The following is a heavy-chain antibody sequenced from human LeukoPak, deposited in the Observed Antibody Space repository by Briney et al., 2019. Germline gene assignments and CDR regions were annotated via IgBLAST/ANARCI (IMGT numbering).Heavy chain of an antibody. CDR2: MNPNSGNT. Sequence: GASVKVSCKASGYTFTSYDINWVRQATGQGLEWMGWMNPNSGNTGYAQKFQGRVTITRNTSISTAYMELSSLRSEDTAVYYCAKGIVVVISGNAFDIWGQGTMVTVSS. J-gene: IGHJ3*02. CDR1: GYTFTSYD. CDR3: AKGIVVVISGNAFDI. D-gene: IGHD3-22*01. V-gene: IGHV1-8*03.